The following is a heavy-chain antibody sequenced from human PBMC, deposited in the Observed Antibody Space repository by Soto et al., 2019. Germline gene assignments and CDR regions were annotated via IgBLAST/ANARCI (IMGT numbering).Heavy chain of an antibody. CDR2: IYYSGST. CDR3: ARLDRIAARLLDY. D-gene: IGHD6-6*01. J-gene: IGHJ4*02. Sequence: SETLSLTCTVSGGSISSSSYYWGWIRQPPGKGLEWIGSIYYSGSTYYNPSLKSRVTISVDTSKNQFSLKLSSVTAADTAVYYCARLDRIAARLLDYWGQGTLVTVSA. V-gene: IGHV4-39*01. CDR1: GGSISSSSYY.